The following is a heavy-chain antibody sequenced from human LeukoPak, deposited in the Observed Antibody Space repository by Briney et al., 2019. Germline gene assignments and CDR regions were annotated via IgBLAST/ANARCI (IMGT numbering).Heavy chain of an antibody. J-gene: IGHJ3*02. CDR3: ARTYDFGRGPPGDAFDN. CDR2: IDARSGIT. Sequence: PGGSLRLSCAASGFTFTIFGLNWVHQAPGKGPEWVSYIDARSGITYYADSVQGRFTLSRDNARESVFLQMDSLRVDDTAVYYCARTYDFGRGPPGDAFDNWDPGTWVIVSS. V-gene: IGHV3-48*01. CDR1: GFTFTIFG. D-gene: IGHD3-3*01.